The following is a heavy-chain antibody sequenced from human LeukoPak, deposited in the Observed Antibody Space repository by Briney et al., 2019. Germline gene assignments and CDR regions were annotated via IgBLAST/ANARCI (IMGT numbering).Heavy chain of an antibody. CDR2: INPNSGGT. CDR3: ARQYEYSSSLDY. J-gene: IGHJ4*02. D-gene: IGHD6-6*01. CDR1: GYTFTGYY. V-gene: IGHV1-2*02. Sequence: ASVKVSCKASGYTFTGYYMHWVRQAPGQGLEWMGWINPNSGGTNYAQKFQGRVTMTRDTSISTAYMELSRLRSDDTAVYYCARQYEYSSSLDYWGQGTLATVSS.